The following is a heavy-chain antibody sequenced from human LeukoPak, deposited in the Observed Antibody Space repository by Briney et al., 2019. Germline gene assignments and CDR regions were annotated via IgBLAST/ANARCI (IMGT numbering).Heavy chain of an antibody. CDR1: NGSINSGGNY. CDR2: IFDIGGA. CDR3: ARGGNGYNNYDAFDI. J-gene: IGHJ3*02. Sequence: SETLSLTCTVSNGSINSGGNYWTWIRQHPGRGLEWIGYIFDIGGASYNPSLKSRVTISLDPSRSQFSLRLNSVTVADTAIYYCARGGNGYNNYDAFDIWGQGTMVTVSS. V-gene: IGHV4-31*03. D-gene: IGHD5-24*01.